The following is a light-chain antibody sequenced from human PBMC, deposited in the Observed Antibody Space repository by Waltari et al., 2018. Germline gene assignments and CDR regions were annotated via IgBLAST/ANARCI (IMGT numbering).Light chain of an antibody. Sequence: QSVLTQPPPVFAAPGPAVTHPCPADRPKLGNSYVSWYQHFPGTAPKLLIYENNRRPSGIPDRFSGSKSGTSATLGITGLQTGDEADYYCGTWDASLGGIFGTGTKVTVL. CDR3: GTWDASLGGI. V-gene: IGLV1-51*02. CDR2: ENN. J-gene: IGLJ1*01. CDR1: RPKLGNSY.